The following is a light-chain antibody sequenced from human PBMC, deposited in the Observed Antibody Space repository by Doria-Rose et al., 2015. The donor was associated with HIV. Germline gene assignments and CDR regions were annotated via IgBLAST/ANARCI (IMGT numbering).Light chain of an antibody. Sequence: QSVLTQPSSVSGAPGQRVTISCTGSSSNIGAGYDVHWYQQLPGTAPKLIIYGNNNRPSGVPDRFSGSKSGTSASLAITGLQAEDEAYYYCQSYDSSLSGSVFGGGTKLTVL. CDR1: SSNIGAGYD. J-gene: IGLJ2*01. V-gene: IGLV1-40*01. CDR3: QSYDSSLSGSV. CDR2: GNN.